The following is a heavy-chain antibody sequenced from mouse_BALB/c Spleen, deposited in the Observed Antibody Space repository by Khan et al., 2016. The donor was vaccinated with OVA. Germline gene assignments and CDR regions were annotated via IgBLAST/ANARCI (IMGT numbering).Heavy chain of an antibody. Sequence: EVELVESGGDLVRPGGSLKLSCAASGFSFSTYSMSWVRQTPEKRLEWVATISSGGSYTYSPDSVKGRFTISRDNAKNTLYLQMSNLKSEDTTMYYCTRHRGYYGYNPYFDYWGQGTTLTVSS. V-gene: IGHV5-6-4*01. CDR1: GFSFSTYS. D-gene: IGHD1-1*01. CDR2: ISSGGSYT. J-gene: IGHJ2*01. CDR3: TRHRGYYGYNPYFDY.